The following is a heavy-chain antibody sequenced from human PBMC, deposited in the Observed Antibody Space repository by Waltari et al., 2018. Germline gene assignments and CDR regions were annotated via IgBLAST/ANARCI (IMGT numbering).Heavy chain of an antibody. CDR3: AREGNTSFRYFDL. J-gene: IGHJ2*01. CDR1: GFTVSSNY. D-gene: IGHD2-2*02. CDR2: IYDGGST. Sequence: EVQLVETGGGLIQPGGSLRLSCAASGFTVSSNYMSWVRQAPGKGLGGVSVIYDGGSTHDADAVKGRCTISRDNSKNTLYLQMNSLRAEDTAVYYWAREGNTSFRYFDLWGRGTLVTVSS. V-gene: IGHV3-53*02.